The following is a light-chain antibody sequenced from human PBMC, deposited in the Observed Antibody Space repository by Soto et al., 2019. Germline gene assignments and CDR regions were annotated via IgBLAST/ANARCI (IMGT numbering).Light chain of an antibody. J-gene: IGLJ1*01. V-gene: IGLV1-44*01. CDR2: SNN. CDR3: AAWDGSLNGNV. CDR1: SSNIGSNT. Sequence: QLVLTQPPSASGTPGQRVTISCSGSSSNIGSNTVNWYQQLPGTAPKLLIYSNNQRPSGVPDRFSGSKSGTSASLAISGLQSEDEADYYCAAWDGSLNGNVFGTGTKLTVL.